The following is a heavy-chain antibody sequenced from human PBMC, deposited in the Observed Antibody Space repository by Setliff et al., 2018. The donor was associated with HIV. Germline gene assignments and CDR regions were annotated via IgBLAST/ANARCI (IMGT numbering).Heavy chain of an antibody. Sequence: PSETLSLTCTVSGGSISSYYWSWIRQPPGKGLEWLGYIYTSGSTTSNPSLKSRVTISVDTSKNQFSLKLSSVTAAETAIYYCAKTIGRYFDIFDNWGQGTLVTVSS. V-gene: IGHV4-4*09. J-gene: IGHJ4*02. CDR1: GGSISSYY. D-gene: IGHD3-9*01. CDR3: AKTIGRYFDIFDN. CDR2: IYTSGST.